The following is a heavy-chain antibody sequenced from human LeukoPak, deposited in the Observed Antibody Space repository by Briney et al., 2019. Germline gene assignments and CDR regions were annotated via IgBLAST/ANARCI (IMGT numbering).Heavy chain of an antibody. CDR1: GYTLTELS. Sequence: GASVKVSCKVSGYTLTELSMHWVRQAPGKGLEWMGGFDPEDGETIYAQKFQGRVTMTEDTSTDTAYMELSSLRSEDTAVYYCATDKITMVRGVSFDYWGLGTLVTVSS. CDR2: FDPEDGET. CDR3: ATDKITMVRGVSFDY. J-gene: IGHJ4*02. V-gene: IGHV1-24*01. D-gene: IGHD3-10*01.